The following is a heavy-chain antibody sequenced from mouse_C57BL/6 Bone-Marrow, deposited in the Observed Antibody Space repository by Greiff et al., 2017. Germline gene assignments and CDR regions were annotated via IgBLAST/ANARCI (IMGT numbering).Heavy chain of an antibody. V-gene: IGHV1-62-2*01. CDR2: FYPGSGSI. J-gene: IGHJ3*01. CDR1: GYTFTEYT. CDR3: ARHEDRRNCSNYQAWFAY. D-gene: IGHD2-5*01. Sequence: VQGVESGAELVKPGASVKLSCKASGYTFTEYTIHWVKQRSGQGLEWIGWFYPGSGSIKYNEKFKDKATVTADKSSSTVYMELSRLTAEDSAVYFCARHEDRRNCSNYQAWFAYWGQGTLVTVSA.